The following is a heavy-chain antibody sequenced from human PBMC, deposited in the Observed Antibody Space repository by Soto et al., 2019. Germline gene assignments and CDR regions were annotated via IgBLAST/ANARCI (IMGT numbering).Heavy chain of an antibody. J-gene: IGHJ5*02. CDR1: GFTFSASD. D-gene: IGHD2-8*02. CDR3: ARQASYWHGGGGWLDP. Sequence: EVQLVESGGGSVQPGGSLGLSCAASGFTFSASDMHWVRQTTGGGLEWVAAIGTLHDTYYPDSVKGRFTISRDNASNSLNLQMNSLRAGDTGVYYCARQASYWHGGGGWLDPWGQGTLVTVSS. V-gene: IGHV3-13*01. CDR2: IGTLHDT.